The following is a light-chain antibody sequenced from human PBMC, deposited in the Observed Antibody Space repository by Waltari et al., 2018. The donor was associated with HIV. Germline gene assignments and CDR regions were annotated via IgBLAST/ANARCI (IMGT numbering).Light chain of an antibody. CDR2: DDN. CDR3: YSTDTTGYERV. CDR1: TLPKRN. V-gene: IGLV3-10*01. Sequence: SYELTQPPSVSVYPGQTATLTCSGDTLPKRNAYWYQQRSGQAPVLVIYDDNKRPSGIPERFSGSTSGTMATLTVSRAQVEDEADYYCYSTDTTGYERVFGGGTKLTVL. J-gene: IGLJ3*02.